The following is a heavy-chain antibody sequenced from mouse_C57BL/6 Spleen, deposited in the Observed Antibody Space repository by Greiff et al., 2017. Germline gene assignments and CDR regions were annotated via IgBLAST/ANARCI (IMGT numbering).Heavy chain of an antibody. J-gene: IGHJ1*03. CDR2: IYPRSGNT. CDR3: ARAYYDYDGRDWYFDV. CDR1: GYTFTSYG. Sequence: QVQLKQSGAELARPGASVKLSCKASGYTFTSYGISWVKQSTGQGLEWIGEIYPRSGNTYYNEKFKGKATLTADKSSSTAYMELRSLTSEDSAVYFGARAYYDYDGRDWYFDVWGTGTTVTVSS. D-gene: IGHD2-4*01. V-gene: IGHV1-81*01.